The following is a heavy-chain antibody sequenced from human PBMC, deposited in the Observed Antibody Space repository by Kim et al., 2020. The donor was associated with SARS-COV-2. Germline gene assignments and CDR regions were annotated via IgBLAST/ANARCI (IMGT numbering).Heavy chain of an antibody. D-gene: IGHD3-22*01. CDR2: IYYSGST. CDR3: AIDSSGYGWFDP. J-gene: IGHJ5*02. V-gene: IGHV4-39*02. CDR1: GGSISSSSYY. Sequence: SETLSLTCTVSGGSISSSSYYWDWIRQPPGKGLEWIGNIYYSGSTYYNPSLKSRVTISVDTSKNQFSLKLSSVTAADTAVYYCAIDSSGYGWFDPWGQGT.